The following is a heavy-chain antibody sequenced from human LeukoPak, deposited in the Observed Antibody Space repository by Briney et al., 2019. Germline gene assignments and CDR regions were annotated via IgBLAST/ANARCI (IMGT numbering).Heavy chain of an antibody. J-gene: IGHJ3*02. Sequence: SETLSLTCTVSGDSISSYYWSWIRQPPGKGLEWIGYIYYSGSTNYNPSLKSRVTISVDTSKNQFSLKLSSVTAADTAVYYCARDRGGKSYGAFDIWGQGTMVTVSS. V-gene: IGHV4-59*01. CDR3: ARDRGGKSYGAFDI. CDR2: IYYSGST. D-gene: IGHD3-10*01. CDR1: GDSISSYY.